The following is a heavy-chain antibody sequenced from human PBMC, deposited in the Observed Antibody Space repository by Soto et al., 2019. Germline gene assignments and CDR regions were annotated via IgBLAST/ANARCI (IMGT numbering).Heavy chain of an antibody. CDR3: VRGRYGSEIH. Sequence: EVRLVESGGGLVQPGGSLRLSCAAFGFTVSSNYMTWVRLAPGKGLEWVSLVYSGGATHYAASVKGRFTISTHSSPTTLFLQMNSLRTEDTATYYCVRGRYGSEIHWGQGTKVTVSS. D-gene: IGHD3-10*01. CDR1: GFTVSSNY. CDR2: VYSGGAT. V-gene: IGHV3-53*04. J-gene: IGHJ4*02.